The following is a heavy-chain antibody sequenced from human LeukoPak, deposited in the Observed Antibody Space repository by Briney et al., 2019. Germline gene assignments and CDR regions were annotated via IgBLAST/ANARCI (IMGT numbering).Heavy chain of an antibody. Sequence: SETLSLTCTVSGGSISSGSYYWSWIRQPAGKGLEWIGRIYTSGSTNYNPSLKSRVTISVDTSKNQFSLKLSSVTAADTAVYYCARAQASGVVAVYYYYYGMDVWGQGTTVTVSS. V-gene: IGHV4-61*02. CDR1: GGSISSGSYY. J-gene: IGHJ6*02. D-gene: IGHD2-15*01. CDR2: IYTSGST. CDR3: ARAQASGVVAVYYYYYGMDV.